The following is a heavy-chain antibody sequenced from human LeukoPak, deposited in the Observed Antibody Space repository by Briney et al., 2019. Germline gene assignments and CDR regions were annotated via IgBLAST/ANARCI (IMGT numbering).Heavy chain of an antibody. D-gene: IGHD6-13*01. Sequence: PGRSLTLSCAASGFTSSSFGMHWVRQAPGKGLEWVAVIWYDASNKYYADSVKGRFTISRDNSKNTLFLQMNSLRDDDTAVYYCVRGVGVSRFNYFYPWGQGTLVIVSS. CDR2: IWYDASNK. CDR1: GFTSSSFG. J-gene: IGHJ5*02. CDR3: VRGVGVSRFNYFYP. V-gene: IGHV3-33*01.